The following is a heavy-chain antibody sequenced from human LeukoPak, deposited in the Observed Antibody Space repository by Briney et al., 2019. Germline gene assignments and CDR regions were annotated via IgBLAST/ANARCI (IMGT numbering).Heavy chain of an antibody. V-gene: IGHV4-39*07. J-gene: IGHJ4*02. D-gene: IGHD3-16*01. CDR2: IYYGGST. CDR1: GGSISSSSYY. Sequence: SETLSLTCTVSGGSISSSSYYWGWIRQPPGKGLEWIGSIYYGGSTYYNPSLKSRVTISVDTSKNQFSLKLSSVTAADTAVYYCARASGGEVLDYWGQGTLVTVSS. CDR3: ARASGGEVLDY.